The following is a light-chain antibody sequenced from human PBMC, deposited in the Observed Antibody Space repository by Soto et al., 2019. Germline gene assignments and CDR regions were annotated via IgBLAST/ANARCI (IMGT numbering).Light chain of an antibody. J-gene: IGKJ3*01. Sequence: DIQMTQSPSSLSASVGDRVVITCRASQGISNYLAWYQHKPGQVPKVLIYAASTLQSGVPSRFSGSASGTDCTLTIRSLQPEDVAVYYCQNYNSAPFTFGPGTKVDVK. V-gene: IGKV1-27*01. CDR2: AAS. CDR1: QGISNY. CDR3: QNYNSAPFT.